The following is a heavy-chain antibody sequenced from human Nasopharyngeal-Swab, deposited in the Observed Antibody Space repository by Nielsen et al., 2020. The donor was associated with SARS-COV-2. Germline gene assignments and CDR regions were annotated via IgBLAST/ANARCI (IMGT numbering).Heavy chain of an antibody. CDR3: ARLWFGEFIFDY. J-gene: IGHJ4*02. CDR1: GGSISSYY. V-gene: IGHV4-59*12. CDR2: IYYSGST. Sequence: SETLSLTCTVSGGSISSYYWSWIRQPPGKGLEWIGYIYYSGSTNYNPSLKSRVTISVDTSKNQFSLKLSSVTAADTAVYYCARLWFGEFIFDYWGQGTLVTVSS. D-gene: IGHD3-10*01.